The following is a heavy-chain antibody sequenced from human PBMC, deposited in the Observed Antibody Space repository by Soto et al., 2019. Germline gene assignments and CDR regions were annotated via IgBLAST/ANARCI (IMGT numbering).Heavy chain of an antibody. V-gene: IGHV4-31*03. Sequence: QVQLQESGPGLVKPSQTLSLTCTVSGGSVRRGNYYWSWIRQFPGKGLEWIGYISNSGRTHDNPSLMSRITLLVDTSKNLFFLELRSVTAADTALYYCARADYATGSYYPDYWGQGTLVTVSS. CDR1: GGSVRRGNYY. CDR2: ISNSGRT. J-gene: IGHJ4*02. D-gene: IGHD3-10*01. CDR3: ARADYATGSYYPDY.